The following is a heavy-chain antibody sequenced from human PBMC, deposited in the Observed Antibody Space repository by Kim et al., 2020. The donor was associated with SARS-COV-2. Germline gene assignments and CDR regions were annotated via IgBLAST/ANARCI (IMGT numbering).Heavy chain of an antibody. CDR3: ARGDIVVVPAAMGWAFDI. Sequence: ASVKVSCKASGYTFTSYGISWVRQAPGQGLEWMGWISAYNGNTNYAQKLQGRVTMTTDTSTSTAYMELRSLRSDDTAVYYCARGDIVVVPAAMGWAFDIWGQGTMVTVSS. CDR2: ISAYNGNT. V-gene: IGHV1-18*01. J-gene: IGHJ3*02. CDR1: GYTFTSYG. D-gene: IGHD2-2*01.